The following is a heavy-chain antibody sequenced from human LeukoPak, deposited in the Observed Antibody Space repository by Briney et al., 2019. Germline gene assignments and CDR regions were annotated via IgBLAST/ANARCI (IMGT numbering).Heavy chain of an antibody. CDR2: ISYDGSNK. D-gene: IGHD3-16*01. J-gene: IGHJ5*02. V-gene: IGHV3-30*12. Sequence: GGSLRLSCAASGFTFSSYGMHWVRQAPGKGLEWVAVISYDGSNKYYADSVKGRFTISRDNSKNTLYLQMNSLRAEDTAVYYCAKDDNYIRFLSWGQGTLVTVSS. CDR1: GFTFSSYG. CDR3: AKDDNYIRFLS.